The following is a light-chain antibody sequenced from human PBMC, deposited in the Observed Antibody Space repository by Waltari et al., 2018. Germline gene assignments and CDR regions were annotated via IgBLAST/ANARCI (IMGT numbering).Light chain of an antibody. V-gene: IGLV2-14*01. CDR1: SSYMGVHNY. Sequence: QSALTQPASVSGSPGQTIPISCTGTSSYMGVHNYVSWYQQHPGKAPKLMIYDVVKRPSGVSNRFSGSKSGNTASLTISGLQAEDDAIYYCSSYASSKFGGGTKLTVL. J-gene: IGLJ2*01. CDR2: DVV. CDR3: SSYASSK.